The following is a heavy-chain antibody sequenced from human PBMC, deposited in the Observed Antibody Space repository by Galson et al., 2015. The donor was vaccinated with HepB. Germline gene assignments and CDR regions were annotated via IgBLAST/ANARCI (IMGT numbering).Heavy chain of an antibody. D-gene: IGHD5-24*01. CDR2: INPNSGGT. V-gene: IGHV1-2*06. J-gene: IGHJ4*02. CDR1: GYTFTVYY. Sequence: SVKVSCKASGYTFTVYYMHWVRQAPGQGLEWMGRINPNSGGTNYAQKFQGRVTMTRDTSISTAYMELSRLRSDDTAVYYCARASPPRDGYALFDYWGQGTLVTVSS. CDR3: ARASPPRDGYALFDY.